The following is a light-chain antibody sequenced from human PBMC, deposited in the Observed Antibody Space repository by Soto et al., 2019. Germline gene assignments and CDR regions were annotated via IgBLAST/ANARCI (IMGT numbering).Light chain of an antibody. CDR3: QQSFSRT. J-gene: IGKJ1*01. Sequence: DIVVTQSRLSLPVTPEEQASIACRSSQSRLHINGYNYLDWYLQRPGQSPQLLIYAASSLQSGVPSRFSGSGSGTNFALTISRLQRHDFSTYYRQQSFSRTFGQGTKVDIK. CDR2: AAS. CDR1: QSRLHINGYNY. V-gene: IGKV2-28*01.